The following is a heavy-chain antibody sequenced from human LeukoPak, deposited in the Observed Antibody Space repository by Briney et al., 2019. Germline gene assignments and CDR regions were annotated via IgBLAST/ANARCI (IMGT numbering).Heavy chain of an antibody. CDR2: IISSSSYI. CDR3: AREARGAAAGSFDY. Sequence: GSLRLSCAASGFTFSSYSMNWVRQAPGKGLEWVSFIISSSSYISYADSVKGRCTISRDNAKNSLYLQMNSLRAEDTAVYYCAREARGAAAGSFDYWGQGTLVTVSS. J-gene: IGHJ4*02. CDR1: GFTFSSYS. V-gene: IGHV3-21*01. D-gene: IGHD6-13*01.